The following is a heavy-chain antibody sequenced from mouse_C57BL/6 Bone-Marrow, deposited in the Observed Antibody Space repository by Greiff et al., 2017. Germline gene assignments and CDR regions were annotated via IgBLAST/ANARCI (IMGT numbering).Heavy chain of an antibody. D-gene: IGHD2-5*01. V-gene: IGHV1-81*01. CDR1: GYTFTSYG. CDR3: ARDRNYVDCAMDY. J-gene: IGHJ4*01. CDR2: IYPRSGNT. Sequence: VQLVESGAELARPGASVKLSCKASGYTFTSYGISWVKQRTGQGLEWIGEIYPRSGNTYYNQKFKGKATLTADKSSSTAYVELRILTSEDSAVYVCARDRNYVDCAMDYWGQGTSVTVSS.